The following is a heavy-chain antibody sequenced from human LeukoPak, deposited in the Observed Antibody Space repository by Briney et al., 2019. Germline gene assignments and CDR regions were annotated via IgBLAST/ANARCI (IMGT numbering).Heavy chain of an antibody. CDR2: ISYDGSNK. Sequence: DPGGSLGLSCAASGFTFSSHAMHWVRQAPGKGLEWVAVISYDGSNKYYADSVKGRFTISRDNSKNTLYLQMNSLRAEDTAVYYCARGPYSGRRFDYWGQGTLVTVSS. D-gene: IGHD6-13*01. CDR1: GFTFSSHA. V-gene: IGHV3-30-3*01. CDR3: ARGPYSGRRFDY. J-gene: IGHJ4*02.